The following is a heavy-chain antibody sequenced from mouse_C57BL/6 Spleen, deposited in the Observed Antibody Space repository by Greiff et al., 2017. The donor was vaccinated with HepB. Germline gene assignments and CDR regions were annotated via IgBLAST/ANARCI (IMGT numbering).Heavy chain of an antibody. D-gene: IGHD1-1*01. CDR1: GYTFTSYW. CDR3: AREGPYGSSPWYFDV. CDR2: IYPSDSET. J-gene: IGHJ1*03. Sequence: QVQLQQPGAELVRPGSSVKLSCKASGYTFTSYWMDWVKQRPGQGLEWIGNIYPSDSETHYNQKFKDKATLTVDKSSSTAYMQLSSLTSEDSAVYYCAREGPYGSSPWYFDVWGTGTTVTVSS. V-gene: IGHV1-61*01.